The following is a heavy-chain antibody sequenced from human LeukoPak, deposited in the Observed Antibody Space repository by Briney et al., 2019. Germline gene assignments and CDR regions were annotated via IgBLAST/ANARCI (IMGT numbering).Heavy chain of an antibody. CDR1: GFTFSDYY. Sequence: GGSLRLSCAAPGFTFSDYYMSWIRQAPGKGLEWVSYISSSGSTIYYADSVKGRFTISRDNAKNSLYLQMNSLRAEDTAVYYCARDVFQGYGDYGDAFDIWGQGTMVTVSS. D-gene: IGHD4-17*01. V-gene: IGHV3-11*01. J-gene: IGHJ3*02. CDR2: ISSSGSTI. CDR3: ARDVFQGYGDYGDAFDI.